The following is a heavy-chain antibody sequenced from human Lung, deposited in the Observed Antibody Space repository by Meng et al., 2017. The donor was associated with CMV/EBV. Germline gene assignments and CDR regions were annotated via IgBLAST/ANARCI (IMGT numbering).Heavy chain of an antibody. D-gene: IGHD5-18*01. J-gene: IGHJ4*02. CDR1: GFTFDDYG. V-gene: IGHV3-20*01. Sequence: GEXXKLSCAASGFTFDDYGMSWVRQAPGPGLECVSGINWNGSSTGYADSVKDRFTIYRDNAKNYLYLQMNGLGAEDTALYRCPRGADTAMDPAGYWGQGTMVTVSS. CDR2: INWNGSST. CDR3: PRGADTAMDPAGY.